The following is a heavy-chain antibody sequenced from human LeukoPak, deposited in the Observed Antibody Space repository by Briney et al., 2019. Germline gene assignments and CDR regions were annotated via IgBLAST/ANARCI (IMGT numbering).Heavy chain of an antibody. D-gene: IGHD3-3*01. CDR2: ISSSGSTI. J-gene: IGHJ3*02. Sequence: GGSLRLSCAASGFTFSSYTLNWVRQAPGKGLEWVSYISSSGSTIYYADSVKGRFTISRDNAKNSLYLQMNSLRAEDTAVYYCARGLDVLRFLEWPDAFDIWGQGTMVTVSS. V-gene: IGHV3-48*04. CDR1: GFTFSSYT. CDR3: ARGLDVLRFLEWPDAFDI.